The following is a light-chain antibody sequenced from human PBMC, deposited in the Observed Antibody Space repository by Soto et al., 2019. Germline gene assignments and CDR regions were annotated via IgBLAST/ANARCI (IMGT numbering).Light chain of an antibody. CDR2: RNN. Sequence: QSVLTQAPSASETPGQRVTISCSGGSSNIGSNTVNWYQQLPGTAPKLLIYRNNRRPSGVPDRFSGSKSGTSASLAISGLQSEDEADYYCAAWDDSLTDYVFGTGTKLTVL. V-gene: IGLV1-44*01. J-gene: IGLJ1*01. CDR3: AAWDDSLTDYV. CDR1: SSNIGSNT.